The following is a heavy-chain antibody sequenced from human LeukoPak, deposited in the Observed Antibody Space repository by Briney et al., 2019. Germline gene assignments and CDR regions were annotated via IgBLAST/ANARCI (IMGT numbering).Heavy chain of an antibody. CDR2: MNPNSGNT. V-gene: IGHV1-8*01. D-gene: IGHD3-10*01. CDR1: GYTFTSYD. J-gene: IGHJ4*02. Sequence: ASVKASCKASGYTFTSYDINWVRQATGQGLEWMGWMNPNSGNTGYAQKFQGRVTMTRNTSISTAYMELSSLRSEDTAVYYCAVRGLWFGELTDYWGQGTLVTVSS. CDR3: AVRGLWFGELTDY.